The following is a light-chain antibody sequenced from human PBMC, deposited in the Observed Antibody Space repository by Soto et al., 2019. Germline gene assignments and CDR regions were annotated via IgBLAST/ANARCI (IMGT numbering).Light chain of an antibody. CDR1: QRVSGG. CDR2: DAS. J-gene: IGKJ1*01. Sequence: DIVLTQSPATLSLSPGERSTLYCGASQRVSGGFLAWYQQKPGQAPRLLIYDASNRATGIPARFSGSGSGTEFTLTISSLQSEDFAVYYCQQYNNWPWTFGQGTKVDI. CDR3: QQYNNWPWT. V-gene: IGKV3D-15*01.